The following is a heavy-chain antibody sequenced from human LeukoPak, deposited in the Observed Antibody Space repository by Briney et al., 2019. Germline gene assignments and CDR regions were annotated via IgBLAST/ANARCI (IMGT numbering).Heavy chain of an antibody. CDR3: ASYCSSTSCYLGY. V-gene: IGHV4-39*01. D-gene: IGHD2-2*01. CDR2: IYYSGST. J-gene: IGHJ4*02. Sequence: SETLSLTCTVSGGFISRNSFYWGWIRQPPGKGLEWIGSIYYSGSTYYNPSLKSRVTISVDTSKNQFSLKLSSVTAADTAVYYCASYCSSTSCYLGYWGQGTLVTVSS. CDR1: GGFISRNSFY.